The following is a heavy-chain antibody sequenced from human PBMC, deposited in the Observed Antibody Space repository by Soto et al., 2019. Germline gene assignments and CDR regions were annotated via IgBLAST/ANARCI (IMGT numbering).Heavy chain of an antibody. D-gene: IGHD2-8*01. J-gene: IGHJ4*02. Sequence: GGSLRLSCAASGFTFGSYSMVWVRQAPEKGMEWVSSIGGSSGHIYYADSLKGRFTISRDNAKNSLYLQMNSLRVEDTAVYYCAETNGAYSNYFDYWGQGTLVXVSS. CDR2: IGGSSGHI. V-gene: IGHV3-21*01. CDR1: GFTFGSYS. CDR3: AETNGAYSNYFDY.